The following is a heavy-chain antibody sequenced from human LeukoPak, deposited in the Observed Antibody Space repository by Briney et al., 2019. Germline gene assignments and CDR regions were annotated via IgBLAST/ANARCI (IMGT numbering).Heavy chain of an antibody. CDR3: ARGKGGWFAP. CDR2: INHSGST. Sequence: SETLSLTCAVSGGSFSGYYWSWIRQPPGKGLEWIGNINHSGSTDYNPSLKSRVTISVDTSKNQFSLKLSSVTAADTAVYYCARGKGGWFAPRGQGTLVTVSS. D-gene: IGHD3-16*01. J-gene: IGHJ5*02. CDR1: GGSFSGYY. V-gene: IGHV4-34*01.